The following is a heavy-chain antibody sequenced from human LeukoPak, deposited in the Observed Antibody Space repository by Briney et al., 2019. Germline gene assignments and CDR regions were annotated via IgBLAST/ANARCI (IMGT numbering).Heavy chain of an antibody. J-gene: IGHJ4*02. CDR1: GFTFSNHW. CDR2: INRGGSRT. V-gene: IGHV3-74*01. Sequence: GGSLRLSCAASGFTFSNHWMHWVRQAPGKGLMWVSRINRGGSRTDYADSVKGRFTISRDDAKNTLYLQMNSLRAEDTAVYYCAKDPVFGLVDYWGQGTLVTVSS. CDR3: AKDPVFGLVDY. D-gene: IGHD1-14*01.